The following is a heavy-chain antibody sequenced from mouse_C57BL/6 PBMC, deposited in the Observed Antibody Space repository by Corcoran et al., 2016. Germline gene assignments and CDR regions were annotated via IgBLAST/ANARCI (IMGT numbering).Heavy chain of an antibody. V-gene: IGHV1-26*01. J-gene: IGHJ2*01. CDR2: INPNNGGT. Sequence: EVQLQQSGPELVKPGASVKISCKASGYTFTDYYMNWVKQSHGKSLEWIGDINPNNGGTSYNQKFKGKATLTVDKSSSTAYMELRSLTSEDSAVYYCARRYYYGSSSDYWGQGTTLTVSS. CDR1: GYTFTDYY. D-gene: IGHD1-1*01. CDR3: ARRYYYGSSSDY.